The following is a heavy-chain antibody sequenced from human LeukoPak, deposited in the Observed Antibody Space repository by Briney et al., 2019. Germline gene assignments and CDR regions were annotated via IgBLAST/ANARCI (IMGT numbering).Heavy chain of an antibody. CDR2: ISGSGGST. Sequence: GGSLRLSCAASGFTFSSYAMSWVRQVPGKGLEWVSAISGSGGSTYYADSVKGRFTISRDNSKNTLYLQMNSLRAEDTAVYYCARCYTGDSIYFDYWGQGTLVTVSS. J-gene: IGHJ4*02. CDR1: GFTFSSYA. CDR3: ARCYTGDSIYFDY. D-gene: IGHD2-2*02. V-gene: IGHV3-23*01.